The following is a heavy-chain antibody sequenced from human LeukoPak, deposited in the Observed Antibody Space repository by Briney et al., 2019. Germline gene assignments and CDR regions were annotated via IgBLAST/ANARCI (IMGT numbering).Heavy chain of an antibody. D-gene: IGHD4-23*01. CDR1: GFTFSSYI. CDR3: ARPLYGGNSGLVDY. V-gene: IGHV3-21*01. Sequence: GGSLRLSCAASGFTFSSYIMNWVRQAPGKGLEWVSSISSSSSYIYYADSVKGRFTISRDNARNSLYLQVNSLRAEDTAVYYCARPLYGGNSGLVDYWGQGTLVTVSS. CDR2: ISSSSSYI. J-gene: IGHJ4*02.